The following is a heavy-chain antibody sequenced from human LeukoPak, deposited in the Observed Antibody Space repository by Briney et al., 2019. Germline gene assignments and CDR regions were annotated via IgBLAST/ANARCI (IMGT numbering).Heavy chain of an antibody. D-gene: IGHD4-17*01. V-gene: IGHV1-2*02. CDR2: INPNSGGT. CDR3: ARETTVTTYEFDY. Sequence: ASVKVSCKASGYTFTGYYMHWVRQAPGQGLEWMGWINPNSGGTNYAQKFQGRVTMTRDTSISAAYMELSRLRSDDTAVYYCARETTVTTYEFDYWGQGTLVTVSS. J-gene: IGHJ4*02. CDR1: GYTFTGYY.